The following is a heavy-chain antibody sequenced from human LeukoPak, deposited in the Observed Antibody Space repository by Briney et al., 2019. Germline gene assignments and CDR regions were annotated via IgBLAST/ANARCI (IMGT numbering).Heavy chain of an antibody. D-gene: IGHD3-10*01. CDR2: IYHSGST. CDR1: GYSISSGYY. Sequence: SETLSLTCAVSGYSISSGYYWGWIRQPPGKGLEWIGSIYHSGSTYYNPSLKSRVTISVDTSKNQFSLKLSSVTAADTAVYYCAGQGPNEYYGSGSYFGTYFDYWGQGTLVTVSS. CDR3: AGQGPNEYYGSGSYFGTYFDY. J-gene: IGHJ4*02. V-gene: IGHV4-38-2*01.